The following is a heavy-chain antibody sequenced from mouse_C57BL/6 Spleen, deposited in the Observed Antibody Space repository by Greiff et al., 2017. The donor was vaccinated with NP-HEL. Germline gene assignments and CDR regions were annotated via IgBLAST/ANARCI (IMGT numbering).Heavy chain of an antibody. D-gene: IGHD1-1*02. CDR2: IDPSDSET. J-gene: IGHJ4*01. CDR3: ARDYAKGRAMDY. Sequence: VQLQQPGAELVRPGSSVKLSCKASGYTFTSYWMHWVKQRPIQGLEWIGNIDPSDSETHYNQKFKDKATLTVDKSSSTAYMQLSSLTSEDSAVHYCARDYAKGRAMDYWGQGTSVTVSS. V-gene: IGHV1-52*01. CDR1: GYTFTSYW.